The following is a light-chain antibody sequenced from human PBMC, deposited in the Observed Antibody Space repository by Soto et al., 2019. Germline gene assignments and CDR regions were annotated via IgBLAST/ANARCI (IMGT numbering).Light chain of an antibody. CDR3: QQSGSSPPGT. Sequence: EIVLTQSPGTLSLSPGERATLSCRASQSVSSNYLAWYQQKPGQAPRLLIYGASSRATGIPDRFSGSGSGTDFTLTISRLEPEDFTVYYCQQSGSSPPGTFGQGTKVEIK. J-gene: IGKJ1*01. V-gene: IGKV3-20*01. CDR2: GAS. CDR1: QSVSSNY.